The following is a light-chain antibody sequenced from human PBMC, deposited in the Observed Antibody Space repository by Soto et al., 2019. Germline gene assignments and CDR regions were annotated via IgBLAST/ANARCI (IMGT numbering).Light chain of an antibody. Sequence: QSALTQPASVSGSPGQSITISCTGTSSDVGGYNYVSWYQQHPGKAPKLMIYDVNTRPSGVSNRFSGSKSGNTASLTISGLQAEDEADYYRSSYTSSISFGGGTKLTFL. J-gene: IGLJ2*01. CDR2: DVN. CDR1: SSDVGGYNY. CDR3: SSYTSSIS. V-gene: IGLV2-14*01.